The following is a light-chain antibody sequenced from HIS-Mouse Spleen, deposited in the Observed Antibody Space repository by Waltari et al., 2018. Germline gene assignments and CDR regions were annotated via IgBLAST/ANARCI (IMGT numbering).Light chain of an antibody. J-gene: IGLJ2*01. CDR2: KDS. CDR1: VLAKKY. CDR3: YSAADNSGL. Sequence: SYELTQPSSVSVSPGQTARITCSGDVLAKKYARWFQQKPGQAPVLVIYKDSERPSGIPERFSGSSSGTTVTLTISGAQVEDEADYYCYSAADNSGLFGGGTKLTVL. V-gene: IGLV3-27*01.